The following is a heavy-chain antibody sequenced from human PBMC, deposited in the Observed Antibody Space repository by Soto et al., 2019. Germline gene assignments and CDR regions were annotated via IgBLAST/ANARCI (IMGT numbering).Heavy chain of an antibody. CDR2: IYYSGQT. J-gene: IGHJ5*02. CDR3: ARHGSS. Sequence: QLQLQESGPGLVKPSETLSLICSVSGVSISGSSYYWGWIRQPPGKGLEWIGYIYYSGQTYYNPSLKSRVPISVDRSKNQFSLTLTSVTATDTAIYYCARHGSSWGQGTLVTVSS. CDR1: GVSISGSSYY. V-gene: IGHV4-39*01.